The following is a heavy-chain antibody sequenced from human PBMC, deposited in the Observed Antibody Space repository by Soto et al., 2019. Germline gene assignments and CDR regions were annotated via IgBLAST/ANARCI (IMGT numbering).Heavy chain of an antibody. J-gene: IGHJ5*02. Sequence: PGESLKISCKGSGNSFTTFWIAWVRQLPGKGLEWMGMIYPGDSDTRYSPSFQGQVTISADKSISTAYLQWSSLKASDTAMYYCARRHGEVPNWFDPWGQGTLVTVSS. V-gene: IGHV5-51*01. CDR1: GNSFTTFW. CDR3: ARRHGEVPNWFDP. CDR2: IYPGDSDT. D-gene: IGHD3-10*01.